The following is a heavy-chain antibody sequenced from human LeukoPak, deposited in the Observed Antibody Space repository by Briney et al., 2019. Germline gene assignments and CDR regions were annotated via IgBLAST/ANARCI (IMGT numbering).Heavy chain of an antibody. CDR1: GYTFSTNG. Sequence: ASVKVACKASGYTFSTNGISWVRQAPGQGLEWMGWISAYNGNTNYAQKLQGRVTMTTDTSTSTAYLELRRLSSDDTAVYYCARTFNSGSYYMSFDYWGQGTLVTASS. D-gene: IGHD1-26*01. CDR2: ISAYNGNT. J-gene: IGHJ4*02. V-gene: IGHV1-18*01. CDR3: ARTFNSGSYYMSFDY.